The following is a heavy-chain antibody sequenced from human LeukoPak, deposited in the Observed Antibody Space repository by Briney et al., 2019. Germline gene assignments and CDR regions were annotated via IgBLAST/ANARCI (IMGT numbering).Heavy chain of an antibody. Sequence: PGGSLRLSCAASGFTFSTYNMNWVRQAPGKGLEWVSSISSSSNYIYYADSVKGRFTISRDNAKNSLYLQMNSLRAEDPDVYYWAKGVGASAPDAFDIWGQGTKVTVSS. CDR1: GFTFSTYN. J-gene: IGHJ3*02. D-gene: IGHD1-26*01. V-gene: IGHV3-21*01. CDR3: AKGVGASAPDAFDI. CDR2: ISSSSNYI.